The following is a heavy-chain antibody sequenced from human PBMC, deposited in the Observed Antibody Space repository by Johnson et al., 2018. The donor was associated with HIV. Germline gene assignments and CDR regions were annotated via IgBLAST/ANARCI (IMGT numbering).Heavy chain of an antibody. D-gene: IGHD3-10*01. CDR1: GFTFSDHW. V-gene: IGHV3-30*03. Sequence: QVQLVESGGGLVQPGGSLRLSCGASGFTFSDHWMQWVRQAPGKGLEWVAVTSYDEIKKNYADSVKGRFTISRDNSKNTLYLQMNSLRIEDTAVYYCARDRFGSGRPNAFDLWGQGTMVTVSS. CDR2: TSYDEIKK. J-gene: IGHJ3*01. CDR3: ARDRFGSGRPNAFDL.